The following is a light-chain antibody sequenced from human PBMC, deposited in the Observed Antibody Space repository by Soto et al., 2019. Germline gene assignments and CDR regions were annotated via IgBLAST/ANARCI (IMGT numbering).Light chain of an antibody. CDR1: QTIYSN. V-gene: IGKV3-15*01. Sequence: EIVMTQSPATLSVSPGERATLSCRAGQTIYSNVAWYQQRPGQPPRLLIYRASTRATGVPARFSGSGSGTEFTLTISSLQSEDFALYYCQQYQNLWTLGQGTKVDIK. J-gene: IGKJ1*01. CDR3: QQYQNLWT. CDR2: RAS.